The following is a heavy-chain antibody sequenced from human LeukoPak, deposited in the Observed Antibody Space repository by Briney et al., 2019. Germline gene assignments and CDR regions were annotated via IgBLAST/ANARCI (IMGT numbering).Heavy chain of an antibody. Sequence: PGGSLRLSCAASGFTFSSYNMNWVRQAPGKGLEWVSSISSSSSYMYYADSLKGRFTISRDNAKNSLYLQMNSLRAEDTAVYYCARDRDYGDGIIDAFDIWGQGTMVTVSS. J-gene: IGHJ3*02. CDR2: ISSSSSYM. D-gene: IGHD4-17*01. V-gene: IGHV3-21*01. CDR1: GFTFSSYN. CDR3: ARDRDYGDGIIDAFDI.